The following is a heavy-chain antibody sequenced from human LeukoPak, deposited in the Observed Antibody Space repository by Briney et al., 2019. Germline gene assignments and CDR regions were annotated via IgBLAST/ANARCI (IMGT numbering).Heavy chain of an antibody. CDR2: IYYTGNA. CDR1: GGSISPYY. CDR3: ARQTNGAFDV. J-gene: IGHJ3*01. D-gene: IGHD1-14*01. V-gene: IGHV4-59*08. Sequence: SETLSLTCTVSGGSISPYYWSWIRQPPGKGLEWIGYIYYTGNANYNPSLKSQVTISVDTSKTQFSLKLSSVTAADTAVYFCARQTNGAFDVWGQGTMVTVSS.